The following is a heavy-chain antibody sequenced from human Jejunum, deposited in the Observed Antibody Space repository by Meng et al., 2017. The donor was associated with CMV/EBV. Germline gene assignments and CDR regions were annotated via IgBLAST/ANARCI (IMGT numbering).Heavy chain of an antibody. CDR2: VYYSGDT. D-gene: IGHD6-6*01. J-gene: IGHJ6*02. Sequence: SRAPVRRGSYIWSWIRQPPGKPLESIGYVYYSGDTNYNPSLKSRATISVDRSKNQFSLRLRSVTAADTAVYYCARVVLYYYGMDVWGHGTTVTVSS. CDR1: RAPVRRGSYI. V-gene: IGHV4-61*01. CDR3: ARVVLYYYGMDV.